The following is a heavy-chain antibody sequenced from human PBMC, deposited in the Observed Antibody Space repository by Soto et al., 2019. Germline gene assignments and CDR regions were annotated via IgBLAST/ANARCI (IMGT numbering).Heavy chain of an antibody. CDR1: GYTFTSYY. CDR3: ARLSTKTGTTYLPGSDFDY. J-gene: IGHJ4*02. CDR2: INPSGGST. V-gene: IGHV1-46*01. D-gene: IGHD1-7*01. Sequence: ASVKVSCKASGYTFTSYYMHWLRQSPGQGLEWMGIINPSGGSTSYAQKFQGRVTMTRDTSTSTVYMELSSLRSEDTAVYYCARLSTKTGTTYLPGSDFDYWGQGTLVTVSS.